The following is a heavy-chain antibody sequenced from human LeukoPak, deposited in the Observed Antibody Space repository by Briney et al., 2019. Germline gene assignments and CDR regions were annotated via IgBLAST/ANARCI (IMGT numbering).Heavy chain of an antibody. CDR2: IYYSGST. CDR1: GGSISSSSYY. J-gene: IGHJ3*02. CDR3: ARLFWGGWGAFDI. D-gene: IGHD3-16*01. V-gene: IGHV4-39*01. Sequence: SETLSLTCTVPGGSISSSSYYWGWIRQPPGKGLEWIGSIYYSGSTYYNPSLKSRVTISVDTSKNQFSLKLSSVTAADTAVYYCARLFWGGWGAFDIWGQGTMVTVSS.